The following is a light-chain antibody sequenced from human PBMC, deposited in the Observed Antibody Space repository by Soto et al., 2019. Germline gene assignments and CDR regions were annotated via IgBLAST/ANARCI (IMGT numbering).Light chain of an antibody. J-gene: IGKJ1*01. CDR3: QQYGSSPRT. CDR2: RAS. CDR1: QSVNSN. V-gene: IGKV3-15*01. Sequence: EIVMTQSPATLSVSPGERATLSCRASQSVNSNLAWYQQKPGQAPRLLIYRASTRATGIPARFSGSGSETDFTLTISGLQSEDFAVHYCQQYGSSPRTFGQGTKVEIK.